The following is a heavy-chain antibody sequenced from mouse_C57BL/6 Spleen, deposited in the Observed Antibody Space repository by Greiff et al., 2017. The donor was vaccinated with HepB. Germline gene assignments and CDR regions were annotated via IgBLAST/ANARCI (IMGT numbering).Heavy chain of an antibody. Sequence: DVKLVESGGGLVQPGGSLKLSCAASGFTFSDYYMYWVRQTPEKRLEWVAYISNGGGSTYYPDTVKGRFTISRDNAKNTLYLQMSRVKSEDTAMYYCASLRLAYWGQGTLVTVSA. J-gene: IGHJ3*01. V-gene: IGHV5-12*01. D-gene: IGHD1-2*01. CDR1: GFTFSDYY. CDR2: ISNGGGST. CDR3: ASLRLAY.